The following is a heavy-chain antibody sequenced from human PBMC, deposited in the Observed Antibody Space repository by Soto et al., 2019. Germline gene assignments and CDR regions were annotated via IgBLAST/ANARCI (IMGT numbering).Heavy chain of an antibody. CDR1: GGSISSSSYY. CDR2: IYYSGST. V-gene: IGHV4-39*01. D-gene: IGHD5-18*01. Sequence: PSETLSLTCTVSGGSISSSSYYWGWIRQPPGKGLEWIGSIYYSGSTYYNPSLKSRVTISVDTSKNQFSLKLSSVTAADTAVYYCARRNTAMASFDYWGQGTPVPVYS. J-gene: IGHJ4*02. CDR3: ARRNTAMASFDY.